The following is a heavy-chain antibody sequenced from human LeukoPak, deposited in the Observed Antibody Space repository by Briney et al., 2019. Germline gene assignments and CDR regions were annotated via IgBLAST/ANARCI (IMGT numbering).Heavy chain of an antibody. CDR2: MNPNSGNT. CDR1: GYTFTSYD. Sequence: ASVKVSCKASGYTFTSYDINWVRQATGQGLEWMGWMNPNSGNTGYAQKFQGRVTMTRNTSISTAYMELGSLRAEDTAVYYCARGDDYTLGGVYWGQGTLVNVSS. D-gene: IGHD4-11*01. V-gene: IGHV1-8*01. J-gene: IGHJ4*02. CDR3: ARGDDYTLGGVY.